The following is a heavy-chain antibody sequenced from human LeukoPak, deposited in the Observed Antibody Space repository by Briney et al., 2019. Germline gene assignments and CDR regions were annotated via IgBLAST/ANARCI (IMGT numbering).Heavy chain of an antibody. J-gene: IGHJ4*02. V-gene: IGHV4-59*01. CDR3: AREHGAGTVDY. CDR2: IYYSGST. Sequence: SETLSLTCTVSGGSISSYYWSWIRQPPGKGLEWIGYIYYSGSTNYNPSLKSRVTISVDTSKNQFSLKLSSVTAADTAVYYCAREHGAGTVDYWGKGTWSPSPQ. CDR1: GGSISSYY. D-gene: IGHD6-19*01.